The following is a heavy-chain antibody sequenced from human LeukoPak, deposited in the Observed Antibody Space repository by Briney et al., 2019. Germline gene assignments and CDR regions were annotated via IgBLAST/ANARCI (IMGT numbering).Heavy chain of an antibody. D-gene: IGHD2/OR15-2a*01. CDR3: ARDPSVLDYFDY. Sequence: GGSLRLSCSAPGFTFSSYYMSWVRQAPGKGLEWVANIKEDGSEKYYVDSVKGRFTISRDNAKNSLYLQLNSLRAEDTAVYYCARDPSVLDYFDYWGQGTLVTVSS. CDR1: GFTFSSYY. J-gene: IGHJ4*02. V-gene: IGHV3-7*04. CDR2: IKEDGSEK.